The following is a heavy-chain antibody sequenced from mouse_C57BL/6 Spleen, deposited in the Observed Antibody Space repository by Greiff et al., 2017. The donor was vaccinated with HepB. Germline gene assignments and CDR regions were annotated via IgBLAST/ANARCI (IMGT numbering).Heavy chain of an antibody. J-gene: IGHJ3*01. D-gene: IGHD2-1*01. CDR1: GYTFTSSW. Sequence: QVQLQQPGAELVRPGSSVKLSCKASGYTFTSSWMHWVKQRPIQGLEWIGNIDPSDSETHYNQKFKDKATLTVDKSSSTAYMQLSSLTSEDSAVYYCAVYYGDPAYWGQGTLVTVSA. V-gene: IGHV1-52*01. CDR2: IDPSDSET. CDR3: AVYYGDPAY.